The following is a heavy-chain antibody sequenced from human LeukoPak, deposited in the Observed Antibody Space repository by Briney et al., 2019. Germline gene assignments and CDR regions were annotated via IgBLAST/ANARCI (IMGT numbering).Heavy chain of an antibody. CDR2: ISGSGGST. J-gene: IGHJ3*02. V-gene: IGHV3-23*01. D-gene: IGHD3-10*01. CDR1: GFTFSSYA. Sequence: PGGSLRLSCAASGFTFSSYAMNWVRQAPGKGLEWVSAISGSGGSTYYADSVKGRFTISRDNSKNTLYLQMNSLRAEDTAVYYCARAGGGITMVRGVRNRAFDIWGQGTMVTVSS. CDR3: ARAGGGITMVRGVRNRAFDI.